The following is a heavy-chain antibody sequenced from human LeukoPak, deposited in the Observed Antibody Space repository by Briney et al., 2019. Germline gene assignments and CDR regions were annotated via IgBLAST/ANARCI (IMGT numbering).Heavy chain of an antibody. D-gene: IGHD2-2*01. CDR3: ARGAFRGYCSSTSCRGVFDY. V-gene: IGHV4-34*01. CDR1: GGSFSGYY. CDR2: INHSGST. J-gene: IGHJ4*02. Sequence: SETLSLTCAVCGGSFSGYYWSWIRQPPGKGLEWIGEINHSGSTNYNPSLKSRVTISVDTSKNQFSLKLSSVTAADTAVYYCARGAFRGYCSSTSCRGVFDYWGQGTLVTVSS.